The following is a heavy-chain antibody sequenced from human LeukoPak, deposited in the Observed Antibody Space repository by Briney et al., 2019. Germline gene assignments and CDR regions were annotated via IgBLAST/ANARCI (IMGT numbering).Heavy chain of an antibody. CDR1: GGSISSSSYY. J-gene: IGHJ4*02. CDR2: IYYSGST. D-gene: IGHD6-19*01. V-gene: IGHV4-39*01. CDR3: ARHGWIDY. Sequence: NPSETLSLTCTVSGGSISSSSYYWGWIRQPPGKGLEWIGSIYYSGSTYYNPSLKSRVTISVDTSKNQFSLKLSSVTAADTAVYYCARHGWIDYWGQGTLVTVSS.